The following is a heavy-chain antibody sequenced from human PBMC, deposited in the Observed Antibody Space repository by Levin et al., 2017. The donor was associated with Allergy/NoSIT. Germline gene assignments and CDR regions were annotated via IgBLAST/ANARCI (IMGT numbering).Heavy chain of an antibody. J-gene: IGHJ4*02. CDR2: INAGNGNT. V-gene: IGHV1-3*01. CDR1: GYTFTSYA. Sequence: ASVKVSCKASGYTFTSYAMHWVRQAPGQRLEWMGWINAGNGNTKYSQKFQGRVTITRDTSASTAYMELSSLRSEDTAVYYCARDRISRWWELLAHEFDYWGQGTLVTVSS. CDR3: ARDRISRWWELLAHEFDY. D-gene: IGHD1-26*01.